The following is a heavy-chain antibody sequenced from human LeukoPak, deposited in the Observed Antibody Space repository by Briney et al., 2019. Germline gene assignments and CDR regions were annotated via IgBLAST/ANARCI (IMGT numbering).Heavy chain of an antibody. V-gene: IGHV1-3*01. J-gene: IGHJ3*02. D-gene: IGHD1-14*01. Sequence: ASVKVSCKASGYTFTSYTMHWVRQAPGQSLEWMGWSNAGNGNTKYSQKFQGRVSITRDTSESTAYMELSSLRSEDTAVYYCARTGPRTDAFDIWGQGTMVTVSS. CDR3: ARTGPRTDAFDI. CDR2: SNAGNGNT. CDR1: GYTFTSYT.